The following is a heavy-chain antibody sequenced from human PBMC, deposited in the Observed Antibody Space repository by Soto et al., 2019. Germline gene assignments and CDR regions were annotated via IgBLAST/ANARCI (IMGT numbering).Heavy chain of an antibody. V-gene: IGHV4-30-2*01. CDR1: GGSINSDVYS. CDR3: ARSGRSGGGRSPNWFDP. D-gene: IGHD2-15*01. CDR2: IYRSGTT. J-gene: IGHJ5*02. Sequence: SETLSLTCAVSGGSINSDVYSWNWIRQPPGKGLEWIGYIYRSGTTYYNPSLKSRVTISVDRSKNQLSLKLNSVTAADTAVYYCARSGRSGGGRSPNWFDPWGQGALVTVSS.